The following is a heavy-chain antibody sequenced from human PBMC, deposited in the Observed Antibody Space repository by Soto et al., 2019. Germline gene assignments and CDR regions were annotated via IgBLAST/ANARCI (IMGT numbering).Heavy chain of an antibody. CDR1: GYTFTSYG. Sequence: ASVKVSCKASGYTFTSYGISWVRQAPGQGLEWMGWISAYNGNTNYAQKLQGRVTMTTDTSTSTAYMELRSLRSDDTAVYYCARIQREDIAMVNYYYGMDVWGQGTTVTVSS. J-gene: IGHJ6*02. V-gene: IGHV1-18*04. CDR3: ARIQREDIAMVNYYYGMDV. D-gene: IGHD5-18*01. CDR2: ISAYNGNT.